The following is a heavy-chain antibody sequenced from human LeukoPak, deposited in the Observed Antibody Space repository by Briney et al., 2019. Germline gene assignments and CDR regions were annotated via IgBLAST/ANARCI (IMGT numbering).Heavy chain of an antibody. CDR3: ARHQRRSDAFDI. Sequence: GGSLRLSCAASGFTFSSYAMSWVRQAPGKGLEWVSYISSSGSTIYYADSVKGRFTISRDNAKNSLYLQMNSLRAEDTAVYYCARHQRRSDAFDIWGQGTMVTVSS. V-gene: IGHV3-48*04. CDR2: ISSSGSTI. D-gene: IGHD6-25*01. CDR1: GFTFSSYA. J-gene: IGHJ3*02.